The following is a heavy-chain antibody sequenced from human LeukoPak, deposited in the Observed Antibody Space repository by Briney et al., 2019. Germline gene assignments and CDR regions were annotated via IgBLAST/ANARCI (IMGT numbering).Heavy chain of an antibody. D-gene: IGHD3-22*01. CDR3: ATSDDSSGSD. CDR2: INQDGSII. J-gene: IGHJ4*02. V-gene: IGHV3-7*01. CDR1: GFTFSGYW. Sequence: GGSLRLSCAASGFTFSGYWMSWVRQATGKGLEWVANINQDGSIIHYVDSAKGRFTISRDNAKNSLYLQMNYLRAEDTALYYCATSDDSSGSDWGQGTLVTVSS.